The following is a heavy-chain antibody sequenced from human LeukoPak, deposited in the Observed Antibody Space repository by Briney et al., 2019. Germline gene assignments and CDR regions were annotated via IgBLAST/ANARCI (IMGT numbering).Heavy chain of an antibody. J-gene: IGHJ6*02. CDR2: ISWNSGRI. CDR1: GFTFDDYA. CDR3: AKARISWYGMDV. D-gene: IGHD2-15*01. Sequence: PGRSLRLSCAASGFTFDDYAMHWVRQAPGKGLEWVSGISWNSGRIGYADSVKGRFTISRDNAKNSLYLQMNSLRAEDTALYYCAKARISWYGMDVWGQGTTVTVSS. V-gene: IGHV3-9*01.